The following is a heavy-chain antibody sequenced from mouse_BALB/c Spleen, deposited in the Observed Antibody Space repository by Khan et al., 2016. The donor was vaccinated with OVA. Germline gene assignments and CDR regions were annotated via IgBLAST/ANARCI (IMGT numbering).Heavy chain of an antibody. CDR1: SYTFINYW. J-gene: IGHJ2*01. V-gene: IGHV1-7*01. CDR2: INPTTGYT. CDR3: ARRGLRWDFDY. D-gene: IGHD1-1*01. Sequence: QVRLQQSGAELAKPGASVKMSCKASSYTFINYWMNWVKQRPGQGLEWIGYINPTTGYTEYNLKFKDKATLTADKSSSTAHMQLSSLTSEDSAVYYGARRGLRWDFDYWGQGTTLTVSS.